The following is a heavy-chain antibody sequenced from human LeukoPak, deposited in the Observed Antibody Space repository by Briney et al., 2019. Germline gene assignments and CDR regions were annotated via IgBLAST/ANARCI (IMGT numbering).Heavy chain of an antibody. J-gene: IGHJ4*02. Sequence: GGSLRLSCAASGFTFSDHYMDWVRQAPGKGLEWVGRIRNKANSYTTEYAASVKGRFTISRDDSRNSLYLQMNSLKTEDTALYYCARLGAAGIYFFDYWGQGTLVTVSS. CDR2: IRNKANSYTT. CDR1: GFTFSDHY. D-gene: IGHD6-13*01. V-gene: IGHV3-72*01. CDR3: ARLGAAGIYFFDY.